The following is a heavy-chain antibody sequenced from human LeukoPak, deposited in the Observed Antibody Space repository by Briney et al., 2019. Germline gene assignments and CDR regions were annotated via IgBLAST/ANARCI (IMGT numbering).Heavy chain of an antibody. Sequence: ASVKVSCKASGYTFTGYYMHWVRQAPGQGLEWMGWINPNSGGTNYAQKFQGRVTMTGDTSISTAYMELSRLRSDDTAVYYCARDHSSIAVAGSFGYWGQGTLVTVSS. V-gene: IGHV1-2*02. CDR2: INPNSGGT. J-gene: IGHJ4*02. CDR3: ARDHSSIAVAGSFGY. CDR1: GYTFTGYY. D-gene: IGHD6-19*01.